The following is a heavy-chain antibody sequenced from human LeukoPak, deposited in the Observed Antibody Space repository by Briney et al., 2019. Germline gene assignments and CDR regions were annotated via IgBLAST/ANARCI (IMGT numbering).Heavy chain of an antibody. CDR2: IFYTGST. CDR3: AREVFVTMVRGAHNWFDP. Sequence: PSETLSLTCTVSGGSVSGGSFFWSWIRQPPGKRLEWIGYIFYTGSTNYNPSLKSRVTISVDTSKNQFSLKLSSVTAADTAVYYCAREVFVTMVRGAHNWFDPWGQGTLVTVSS. CDR1: GGSVSGGSFF. D-gene: IGHD3-10*01. V-gene: IGHV4-61*01. J-gene: IGHJ5*02.